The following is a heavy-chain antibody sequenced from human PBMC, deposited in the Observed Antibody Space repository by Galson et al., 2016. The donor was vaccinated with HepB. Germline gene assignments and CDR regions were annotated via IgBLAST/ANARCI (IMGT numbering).Heavy chain of an antibody. CDR3: VRDGSGGWHFDN. V-gene: IGHV3-7*01. CDR2: VKYDGSEK. CDR1: GFSLGSYW. D-gene: IGHD6-19*01. J-gene: IGHJ4*02. Sequence: SLRLSCAASGFSLGSYWMSWVRQAPGKGLEWVANVKYDGSEKYYVDSVKGRFTISRDNAKNSMSLQMNSLSAEDTAVYYCVRDGSGGWHFDNWGLGTLITVSS.